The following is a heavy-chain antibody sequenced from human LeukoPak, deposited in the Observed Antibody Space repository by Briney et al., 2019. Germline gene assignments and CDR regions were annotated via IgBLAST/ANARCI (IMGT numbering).Heavy chain of an antibody. Sequence: KPSETLSLTCTVSGGSISSYYWSWIRQPPGKGLEWIGYIYYSGSTNYNPSLKSRVTISVDTSKNQFSLKLSSVTAADTAVYYCARRGLGNWFDPWGQGTLVTVSS. J-gene: IGHJ5*02. CDR1: GGSISSYY. CDR2: IYYSGST. V-gene: IGHV4-59*08. CDR3: ARRGLGNWFDP. D-gene: IGHD6-19*01.